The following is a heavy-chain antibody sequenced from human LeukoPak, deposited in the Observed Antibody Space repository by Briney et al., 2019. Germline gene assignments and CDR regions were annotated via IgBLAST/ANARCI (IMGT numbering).Heavy chain of an antibody. CDR3: ARDRAAGSDLLDP. J-gene: IGHJ5*02. Sequence: SETLSLTCTVSGGSFGLYHWTWIRQPPGKGLEWIGYIYYNGSTKYNLSLKSRVTISIDTSKNQFSLRLNSVTTADTAVYYCARDRAAGSDLLDPWGQGALVTVSS. CDR1: GGSFGLYH. D-gene: IGHD3-10*01. CDR2: IYYNGST. V-gene: IGHV4-59*01.